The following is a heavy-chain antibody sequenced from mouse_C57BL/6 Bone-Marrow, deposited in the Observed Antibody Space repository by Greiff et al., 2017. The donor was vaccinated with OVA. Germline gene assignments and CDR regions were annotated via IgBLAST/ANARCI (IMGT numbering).Heavy chain of an antibody. Sequence: VQLKESGGGLVKPGGSLKLSCAASGFTFSDYGMHWVRQAPEKGLEWVAYISSGSSTIYYADTVKGRFTISRDNAKNTLFLQMTSLRSEDTAMYYCARGDYSNHYWGQGTLVTVSA. D-gene: IGHD2-5*01. CDR1: GFTFSDYG. CDR3: ARGDYSNHY. J-gene: IGHJ3*01. CDR2: ISSGSSTI. V-gene: IGHV5-17*01.